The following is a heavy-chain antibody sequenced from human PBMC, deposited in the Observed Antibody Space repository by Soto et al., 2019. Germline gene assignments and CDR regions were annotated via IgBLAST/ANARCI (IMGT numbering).Heavy chain of an antibody. CDR2: INAGNGNT. Sequence: ASVKVSCKASGYTFTSYAMHWVRQAPGQRLEWMGWINAGNGNTKYSQKFQGRVTITRDTSASTAYMELSSLRSEDTAVYYCARGELPYSSSWHSIFFDYWGQGTLVTVSS. CDR3: ARGELPYSSSWHSIFFDY. CDR1: GYTFTSYA. J-gene: IGHJ4*02. V-gene: IGHV1-3*01. D-gene: IGHD6-13*01.